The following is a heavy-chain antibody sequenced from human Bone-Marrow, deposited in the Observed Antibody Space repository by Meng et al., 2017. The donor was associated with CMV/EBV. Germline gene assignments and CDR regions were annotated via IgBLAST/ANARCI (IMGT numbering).Heavy chain of an antibody. V-gene: IGHV1-46*01. Sequence: ASVKVSCKASGYTFTGYYMHWVRQAPGQGLEWMGWINPSGGSTSYAQKFQGRVTMTRDTSTSTVYMELSSLRSEDTAVYYCARSLRDIAHYYDSSGWFDPWGQGTLVTVSS. CDR2: INPSGGST. CDR3: ARSLRDIAHYYDSSGWFDP. J-gene: IGHJ5*02. CDR1: GYTFTGYY. D-gene: IGHD3-22*01.